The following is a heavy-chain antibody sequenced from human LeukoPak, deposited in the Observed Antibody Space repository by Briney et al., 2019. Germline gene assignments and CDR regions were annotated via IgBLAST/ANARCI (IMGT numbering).Heavy chain of an antibody. D-gene: IGHD3-10*01. CDR3: AKSNGYGLVDI. CDR2: ISTSGSGSS. CDR1: GASISSGLYY. J-gene: IGHJ3*02. Sequence: SETLSLTCTVSGASISSGLYYWSWIRQPAEKGLEWIGRISTSGSGSSNYNPTLKSRVTISLDTSRNQFSLKLTSVTAADTAVYYCAKSNGYGLVDIWGQGTMVTVSS. V-gene: IGHV4-61*02.